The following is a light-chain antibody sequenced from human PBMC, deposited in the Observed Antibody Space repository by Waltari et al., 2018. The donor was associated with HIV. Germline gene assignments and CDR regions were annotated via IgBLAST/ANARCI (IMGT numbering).Light chain of an antibody. Sequence: DILLTQSPATISVSPGGRVTVSCRASQNVDDKLAWYQQKPGQSPRLLIYHSSVRPAGVPTRFGGAGSATNFTLTITSLQSEDFALYFCQQYHHWPPFTFGGGSRVELK. CDR2: HSS. CDR1: QNVDDK. J-gene: IGKJ4*01. CDR3: QQYHHWPPFT. V-gene: IGKV3D-15*01.